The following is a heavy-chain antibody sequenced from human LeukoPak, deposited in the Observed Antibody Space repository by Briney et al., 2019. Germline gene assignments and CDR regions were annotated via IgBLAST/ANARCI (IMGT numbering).Heavy chain of an antibody. CDR2: ISGSGDNT. Sequence: PGGSLRLSCAASGFTFSSYAMSWVRQAPGKGLEWVSGISGSGDNTYYADSVKGRFTISRDNSKNTLYVQVNSLGTEDTAVYYCARDLRGGYIWGQGTMVTVSS. J-gene: IGHJ3*02. D-gene: IGHD4-23*01. CDR1: GFTFSSYA. V-gene: IGHV3-23*01. CDR3: ARDLRGGYI.